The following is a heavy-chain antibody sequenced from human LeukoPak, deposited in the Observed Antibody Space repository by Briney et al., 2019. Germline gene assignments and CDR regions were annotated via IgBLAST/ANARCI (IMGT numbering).Heavy chain of an antibody. D-gene: IGHD4-17*01. V-gene: IGHV3-74*01. CDR2: INSDGSST. CDR3: ARGNDYGDYEGDAFDI. J-gene: IGHJ3*02. Sequence: GGSLRLSCAASGFTFSSYWMHWVRQAPGKGLVWVSRINSDGSSTSYADSVKGRFTISRDNANNTLYLQINSLRAEDTAVYYCARGNDYGDYEGDAFDIWGQGTMVTVSS. CDR1: GFTFSSYW.